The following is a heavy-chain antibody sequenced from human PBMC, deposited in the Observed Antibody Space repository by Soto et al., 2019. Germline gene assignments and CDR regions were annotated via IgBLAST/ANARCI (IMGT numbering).Heavy chain of an antibody. Sequence: QVPLVQSGPEVKKPGASVKVSCKTSGYTPTNYDIGWVRQAPGQGLEYMGWISAYNGNTNYARKLQDRVTLTTDTSTRTAYMGLRSLQSDDTAIYYWARCLYRRGTYYAFDNWGQGTLVTVSS. CDR3: ARCLYRRGTYYAFDN. CDR1: GYTPTNYD. J-gene: IGHJ4*02. CDR2: ISAYNGNT. V-gene: IGHV1-18*01. D-gene: IGHD1-26*01.